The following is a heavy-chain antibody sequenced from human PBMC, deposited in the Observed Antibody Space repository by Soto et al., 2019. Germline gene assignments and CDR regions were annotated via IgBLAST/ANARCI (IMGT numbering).Heavy chain of an antibody. D-gene: IGHD6-13*01. V-gene: IGHV4-31*03. J-gene: IGHJ6*02. Sequence: QVQLRESGPGLVQASQTLSLVCTVSGGSVSSGSNYWSWIRQRPQGGLEWLGNISYSGTTYYNPALKSRVTISEDTSKNQLSLNLKSVTAADTAVYYCARSIGRAAAGKSGGMDVWGQGTTVT. CDR2: ISYSGTT. CDR3: ARSIGRAAAGKSGGMDV. CDR1: GGSVSSGSNY.